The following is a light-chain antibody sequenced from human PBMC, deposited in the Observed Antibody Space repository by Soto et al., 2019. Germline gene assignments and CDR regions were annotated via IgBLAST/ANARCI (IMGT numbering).Light chain of an antibody. CDR3: QQYGRSPILT. V-gene: IGKV3-20*01. CDR1: HSFTNNY. CDR2: GAT. J-gene: IGKJ3*01. Sequence: IVFTQSPGTLSLSIGERATLSCRASHSFTNNYLAWYQQRPGHPPRLLIYGATSRATGITDRFSGSVSGTAFTLTISSLEPEDFAVYYCQQYGRSPILTFGPGTKVDIK.